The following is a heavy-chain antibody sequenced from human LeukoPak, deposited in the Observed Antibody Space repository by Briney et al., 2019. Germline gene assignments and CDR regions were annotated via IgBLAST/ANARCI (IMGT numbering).Heavy chain of an antibody. J-gene: IGHJ4*02. Sequence: GGSLRLSCAASGYTSSSYALNWVRQAPGKGLEWVATVSGSGDRMYHADSVKGRFTISRDNSKNTIYLQMNSLRAEDTALYYCAKAAAAPGFDFWGQGTLVTVSS. CDR1: GYTSSSYA. V-gene: IGHV3-23*01. D-gene: IGHD6-13*01. CDR3: AKAAAAPGFDF. CDR2: VSGSGDRM.